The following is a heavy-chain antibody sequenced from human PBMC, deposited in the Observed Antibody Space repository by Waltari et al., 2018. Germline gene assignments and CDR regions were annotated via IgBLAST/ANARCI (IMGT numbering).Heavy chain of an antibody. D-gene: IGHD6-6*01. Sequence: EVQLVESGGGLVQPGGSLRLSCAASGFTFSRYWMSWVRQAPGKGLEWVANIKQDGSEKYYVDSVKGRFTISRDNAKNSLYLQMNSLRAEDTAVYYCARGSWYSSSSYDYWGQGTLVTVSS. CDR1: GFTFSRYW. CDR3: ARGSWYSSSSYDY. CDR2: IKQDGSEK. V-gene: IGHV3-7*01. J-gene: IGHJ4*02.